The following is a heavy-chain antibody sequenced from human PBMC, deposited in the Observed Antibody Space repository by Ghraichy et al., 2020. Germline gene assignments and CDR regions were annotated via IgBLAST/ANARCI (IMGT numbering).Heavy chain of an antibody. J-gene: IGHJ4*02. D-gene: IGHD3-22*01. CDR2: IYTGGST. CDR3: ARGGEYYYDSSGYH. CDR1: GFTVTSNY. V-gene: IGHV3-53*01. Sequence: GGSLRLSCAASGFTVTSNYMSWVRQAPGKRLEWVSVIYTGGSTYYADSVKGRFTISRDNSKNTLYLQMNSLRAEDTAVYYCARGGEYYYDSSGYHWGQGTLVTVSS.